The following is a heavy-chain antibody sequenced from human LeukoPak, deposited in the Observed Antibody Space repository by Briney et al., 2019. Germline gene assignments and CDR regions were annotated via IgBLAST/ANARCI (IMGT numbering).Heavy chain of an antibody. CDR1: GGTFSSYA. CDR2: IIPIFGTA. V-gene: IGHV1-69*05. J-gene: IGHJ6*03. D-gene: IGHD6-13*01. Sequence: ASVKVSCKASGGTFSSYAISWVRQAPGQGLEWMGGIIPIFGTANYAQKFQGRVTITTDESTSTAYMELSSLRPEDTAVYYCARDGQQQIDYYMDVWGKGTTVTVSS. CDR3: ARDGQQQIDYYMDV.